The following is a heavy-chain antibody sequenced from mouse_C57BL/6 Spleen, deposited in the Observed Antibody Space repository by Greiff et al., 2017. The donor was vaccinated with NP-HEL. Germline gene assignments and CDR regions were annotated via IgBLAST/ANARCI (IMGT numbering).Heavy chain of an antibody. CDR3: TTPHYYGSYYFDY. D-gene: IGHD1-1*01. Sequence: VQLQQSGAELVRPGASVKLSCTASGFNIKDDYMHWVKQRPEQGLEWIGWIDPENGDTEYASKFQGKATITADTSSNTAYLQLSSLTSEDTAVYYCTTPHYYGSYYFDYWGQGTTLTVSS. J-gene: IGHJ2*01. CDR2: IDPENGDT. V-gene: IGHV14-4*01. CDR1: GFNIKDDY.